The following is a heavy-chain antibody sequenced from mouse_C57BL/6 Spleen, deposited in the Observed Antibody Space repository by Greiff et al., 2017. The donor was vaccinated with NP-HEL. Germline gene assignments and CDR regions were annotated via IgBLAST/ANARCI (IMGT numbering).Heavy chain of an antibody. Sequence: EVKLVESGGGLVKPGGSLKLSCAASGFTFSDYGMHWVRQAPEKGLEWVAYISSGSSTIYYADTVKGRFTISRDNAKNTLFLQMTSLRSEETAMYYCARENWDGFDYWGQGTTLTVSS. V-gene: IGHV5-17*01. CDR2: ISSGSSTI. CDR1: GFTFSDYG. J-gene: IGHJ2*01. D-gene: IGHD4-1*01. CDR3: ARENWDGFDY.